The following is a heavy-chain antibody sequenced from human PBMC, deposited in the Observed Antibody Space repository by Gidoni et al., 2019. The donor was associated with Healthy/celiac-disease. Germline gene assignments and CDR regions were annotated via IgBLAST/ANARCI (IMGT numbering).Heavy chain of an antibody. D-gene: IGHD3-22*01. J-gene: IGHJ4*02. CDR2: INTSGGST. V-gene: IGHV1-46*01. CDR3: ARAYYYDSSGEFDY. Sequence: TSYDMHWVRQAPGQGLEWIGIINTSGGSTSYAQKFQGRVTMTRDTSTSTVYMELSSLRSEDTAVYYCARAYYYDSSGEFDYWGQGTLVTVSS. CDR1: TSYD.